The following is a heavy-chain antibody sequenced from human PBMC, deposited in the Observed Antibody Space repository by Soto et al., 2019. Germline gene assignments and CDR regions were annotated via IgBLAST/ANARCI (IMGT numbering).Heavy chain of an antibody. V-gene: IGHV4-39*07. J-gene: IGHJ5*02. CDR3: SIERPHGARLDP. Sequence: SETLSLTCTVSGGSISSSSYYWGWIRQPPGKGLEWIGSIYYSGSTYYNPSLKSRVTISVDTSKNQFSLKLSSVTAADTAVYYFSIERPHGARLDPWGQGTLVTVSS. CDR1: GGSISSSSYY. D-gene: IGHD6-6*01. CDR2: IYYSGST.